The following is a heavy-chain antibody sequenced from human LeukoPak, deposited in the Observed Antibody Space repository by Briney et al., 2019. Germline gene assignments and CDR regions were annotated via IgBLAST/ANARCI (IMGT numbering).Heavy chain of an antibody. CDR1: GGSISSGGYY. V-gene: IGHV4-30-2*01. J-gene: IGHJ4*02. D-gene: IGHD3-3*01. CDR2: IYHSGST. Sequence: SQTLSLTCTVSGGSISSGGYYWSWIRQPPGKGLEWIGYIYHSGSTYYNPSLKSRVTISVDRSKNQFSLKLSSVTAADTAVYYCAGSEGSWSGYMVVSYWGQGTLVTVSS. CDR3: AGSEGSWSGYMVVSY.